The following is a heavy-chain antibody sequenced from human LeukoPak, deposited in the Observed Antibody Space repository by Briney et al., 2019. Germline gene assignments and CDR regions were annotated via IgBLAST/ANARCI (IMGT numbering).Heavy chain of an antibody. Sequence: GGSLRLSCAGSGITFSSYWMHWVRQAPGKGLVWVSRINSDGRSTNYADSVKGRFTISRDNAKNTLYLQMNSLRAEATAVYYCARSAYPGNSVIEDWGRGTLVTVSS. V-gene: IGHV3-74*01. CDR1: GITFSSYW. CDR3: ARSAYPGNSVIED. D-gene: IGHD4-23*01. CDR2: INSDGRST. J-gene: IGHJ4*02.